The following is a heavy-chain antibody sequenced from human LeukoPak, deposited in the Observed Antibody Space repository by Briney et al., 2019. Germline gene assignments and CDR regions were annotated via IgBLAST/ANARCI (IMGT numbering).Heavy chain of an antibody. D-gene: IGHD6-6*01. V-gene: IGHV1-2*02. CDR1: LYTVTGYY. Sequence: ASVTVSRKASLYTVTGYYIHWVRQAPRQGLEGMGWINPSSGGTNYAQNFQGRVTMTRDTSISTAYMELSRLRSDDTAVYYCARDIGLAEYSSFHIWGQGKMATVSA. CDR3: ARDIGLAEYSSFHI. CDR2: INPSSGGT. J-gene: IGHJ3*02.